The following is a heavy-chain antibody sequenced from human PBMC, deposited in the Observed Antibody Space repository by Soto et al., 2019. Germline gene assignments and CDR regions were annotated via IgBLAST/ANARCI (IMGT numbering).Heavy chain of an antibody. V-gene: IGHV5-51*01. CDR1: GYSFTSYW. J-gene: IGHJ4*02. D-gene: IGHD3-22*01. CDR3: ARHRAKTYYYDSSGYYPDY. Sequence: GESLKISCKGSGYSFTSYWIGWVRQMPGKGLEWMGIIYPGDSDTRYSPSFQGQVTISADKSISTAYLQWSSLKASDTAMYYCARHRAKTYYYDSSGYYPDYWGQGTLVTVSS. CDR2: IYPGDSDT.